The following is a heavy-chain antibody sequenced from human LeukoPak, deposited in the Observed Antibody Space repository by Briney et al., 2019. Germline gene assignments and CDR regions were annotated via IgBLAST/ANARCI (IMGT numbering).Heavy chain of an antibody. D-gene: IGHD3-22*01. Sequence: GGSLRLSCAASGFTFSGYAMSWVRQAPGKGLEWVSAISGSGGSTYYADSVKGRFTISRDNSKNTLYLQMNSLRAEDTAVYYCAKDLERGVIVVALDYWGQGTLVTVSS. CDR1: GFTFSGYA. V-gene: IGHV3-23*01. J-gene: IGHJ4*02. CDR3: AKDLERGVIVVALDY. CDR2: ISGSGGST.